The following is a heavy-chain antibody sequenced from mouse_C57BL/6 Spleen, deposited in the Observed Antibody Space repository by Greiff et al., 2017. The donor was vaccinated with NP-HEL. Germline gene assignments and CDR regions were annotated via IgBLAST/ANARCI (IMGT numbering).Heavy chain of an antibody. V-gene: IGHV1-81*01. J-gene: IGHJ2*01. CDR3: ARSSYYGSSRGYFDY. Sequence: QVQLQQSGAELARPGASVKLSCKASGYTFTSYGISWVKQRTGQGLEWIGEIYPRSGNTYYNEKFKGKATQTADKSSSTAYMELRSLTSEDSAVYFCARSSYYGSSRGYFDYWGQGTTLTVSS. CDR2: IYPRSGNT. CDR1: GYTFTSYG. D-gene: IGHD1-1*01.